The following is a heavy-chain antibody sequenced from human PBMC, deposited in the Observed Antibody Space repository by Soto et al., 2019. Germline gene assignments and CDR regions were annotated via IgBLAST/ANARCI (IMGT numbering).Heavy chain of an antibody. CDR1: GGSISSYY. J-gene: IGHJ6*02. V-gene: IGHV4-59*01. CDR2: IYYSGST. Sequence: SETLSLTCTVSGGSISSYYWSWIRQPPGKGLEWIGYIYYSGSTNYNPSLKSRVTISVDTSKNQFSLKLSSVTAADTAVYCCARTTIFGHYYYYYGMDVWGQGTTVTVYS. D-gene: IGHD3-3*01. CDR3: ARTTIFGHYYYYYGMDV.